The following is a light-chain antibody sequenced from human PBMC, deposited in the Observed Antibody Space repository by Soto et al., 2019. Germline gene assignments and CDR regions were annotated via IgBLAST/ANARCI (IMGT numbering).Light chain of an antibody. Sequence: QSALTQPASVSGSPGQSITIPCTGTTYDVGGNDYVSWYQQHPAKAPKLIIYAVRKRPSGVSNRFSGSKSGNKASLTISGLQADDEADYYCSSYTSSSTRVFGGGTKLTVL. CDR3: SSYTSSSTRV. CDR2: AVR. CDR1: TYDVGGNDY. V-gene: IGLV2-14*03. J-gene: IGLJ3*02.